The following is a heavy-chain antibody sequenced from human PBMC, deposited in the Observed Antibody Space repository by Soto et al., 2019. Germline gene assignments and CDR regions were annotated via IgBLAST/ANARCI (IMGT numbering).Heavy chain of an antibody. V-gene: IGHV3-48*02. Sequence: PGGSLRLSCATSGFTFSSYAMNWVRQAPGKGLEWVSYISSGSSATIYYADSVKGRFTSSRDNAKNSLYLQMNSLRDEDTAVYYCVRQPPFGIAEAGTWGSGDGYWGQGSLDTVSS. CDR2: ISSGSSATI. D-gene: IGHD6-13*01. J-gene: IGHJ4*02. CDR1: GFTFSSYA. CDR3: VRQPPFGIAEAGTWGSGDGY.